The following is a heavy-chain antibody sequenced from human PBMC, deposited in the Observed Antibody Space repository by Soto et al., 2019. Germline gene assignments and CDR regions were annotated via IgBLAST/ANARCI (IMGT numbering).Heavy chain of an antibody. J-gene: IGHJ4*02. Sequence: VASVKVSCKASGGTLSSYTISWVRQAPGQGLEWMGRIIPILGIANYAQKFQGRVTITADKSTSTAYMELSSLRSEDTAVYYCARASLANRVPTSIDYWGQGTLVTVSS. D-gene: IGHD3-3*02. CDR2: IIPILGIA. CDR3: ARASLANRVPTSIDY. V-gene: IGHV1-69*02. CDR1: GGTLSSYT.